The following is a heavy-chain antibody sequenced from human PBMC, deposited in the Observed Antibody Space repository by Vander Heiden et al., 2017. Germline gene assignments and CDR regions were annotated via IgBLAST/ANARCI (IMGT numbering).Heavy chain of an antibody. CDR2: IYPGDSDT. V-gene: IGHV5-51*01. Sequence: EVQLVQSGAEVKKPGESLKISCKGSGYSFTSYWIGRVRQMPGKGLEWMGIIYPGDSDTRYSPSFQGQVTISADKSISTAYLQWSSLKASDTAMYYCARLRGSSRVLYYYYGMDVWGQGTTVTVSS. J-gene: IGHJ6*02. D-gene: IGHD6-6*01. CDR3: ARLRGSSRVLYYYYGMDV. CDR1: GYSFTSYW.